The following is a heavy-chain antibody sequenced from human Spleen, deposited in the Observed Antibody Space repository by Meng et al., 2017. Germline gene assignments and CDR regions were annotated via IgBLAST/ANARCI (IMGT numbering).Heavy chain of an antibody. CDR2: ISPGNGNT. V-gene: IGHV1-3*01. Sequence: ASVKVSCKASGYTFNSYTLHWGRQDPGQGREWRGWISPGNGNTKDSQQFEGRVTFTRDKSATTVYMELRSLTSNDTAVFYCARNPFGQIDYWGQGTLVTVSS. D-gene: IGHD3-10*01. CDR3: ARNPFGQIDY. J-gene: IGHJ4*02. CDR1: GYTFNSYT.